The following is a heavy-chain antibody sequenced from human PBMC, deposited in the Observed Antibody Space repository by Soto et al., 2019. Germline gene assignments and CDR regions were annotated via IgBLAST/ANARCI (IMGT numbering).Heavy chain of an antibody. Sequence: EVQLVESGGGLVQPGGSLRLSCAASGFTFSSYWMHWVRQAPGKGLVWVSRINSDGSSTSYADSVKGRFTTSRDNAKNTLYLQMNSLRAEDTAVYYCARESTVKDRWYYYYYGMDVWGQGTTVTVSS. J-gene: IGHJ6*02. V-gene: IGHV3-74*01. CDR1: GFTFSSYW. CDR3: ARESTVKDRWYYYYYGMDV. CDR2: INSDGSST. D-gene: IGHD4-4*01.